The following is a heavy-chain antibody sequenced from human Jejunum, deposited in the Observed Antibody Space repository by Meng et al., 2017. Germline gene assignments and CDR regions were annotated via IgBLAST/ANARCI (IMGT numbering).Heavy chain of an antibody. V-gene: IGHV4-4*02. CDR3: ARAYCTDVSCHDFFDS. CDR2: IDPSEST. D-gene: IGHD2-8*01. J-gene: IGHJ4*02. Sequence: QVQWQEPGPGLSKPSGTLSLTCAVSGASISRTNWWSWVRQPPGKGLEWIGKIDPSESTHYNPSLKGRVTISADRSKNQFSLRLTSVTAADTAIYYCARAYCTDVSCHDFFDSWGQGTLVTVSS. CDR1: GASISRTNW.